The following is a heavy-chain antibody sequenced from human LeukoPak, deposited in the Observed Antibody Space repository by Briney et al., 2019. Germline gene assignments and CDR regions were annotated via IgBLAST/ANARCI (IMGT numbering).Heavy chain of an antibody. Sequence: SETLSLTCTVSGVSISSYYWSWIRQPPGKGLEWIGYIYYSGSTNYNPSPKSRVTMSVDTSKNQFSLKLSSVIAADTAVYYCARDGVRTKQLPDAFDIWGQGIMVTVSS. V-gene: IGHV4-59*01. D-gene: IGHD6-13*01. CDR2: IYYSGST. CDR1: GVSISSYY. CDR3: ARDGVRTKQLPDAFDI. J-gene: IGHJ3*02.